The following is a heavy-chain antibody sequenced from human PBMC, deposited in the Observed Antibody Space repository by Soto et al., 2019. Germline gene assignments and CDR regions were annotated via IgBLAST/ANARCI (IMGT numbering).Heavy chain of an antibody. CDR3: ARDMAYYGSGTVTGDYYYYGMDV. CDR2: IIPIFGTA. V-gene: IGHV1-69*13. Sequence: SVKVSCKASGGTFSSYAISWVRQAPGQGLEWMGGIIPIFGTANYAQKFQGRVTITADESTSTAYMELSSLRSEDTAVYYCARDMAYYGSGTVTGDYYYYGMDVWGQGTTVTVSS. J-gene: IGHJ6*02. CDR1: GGTFSSYA. D-gene: IGHD3-10*01.